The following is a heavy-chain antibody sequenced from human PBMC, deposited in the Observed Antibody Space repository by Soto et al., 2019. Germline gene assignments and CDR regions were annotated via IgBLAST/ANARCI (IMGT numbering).Heavy chain of an antibody. V-gene: IGHV3-33*01. Sequence: GGSLRLSCVTSVFTFNKYGIHWFRQAPGKGLEWVAVMWAGGRKENYADSVKGRFTMSRDLSKNTLYLQMDSLRAEDTAVYYCARDIDTSSHFGWFDPWGQGTLVTVSS. D-gene: IGHD2-2*01. CDR1: VFTFNKYG. J-gene: IGHJ5*02. CDR3: ARDIDTSSHFGWFDP. CDR2: MWAGGRKE.